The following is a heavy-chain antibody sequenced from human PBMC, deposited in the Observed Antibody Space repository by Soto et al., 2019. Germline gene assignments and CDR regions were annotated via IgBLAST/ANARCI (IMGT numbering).Heavy chain of an antibody. J-gene: IGHJ5*02. D-gene: IGHD5-12*01. CDR3: ARDRGGWLQLRGGFDP. CDR1: GGSISSGGYY. CDR2: IYYSGST. V-gene: IGHV4-31*03. Sequence: PSETLSLTCTVSGGSISSGGYYWSWIRQHPGKGLEWIGYIYYSGSTYYNPSLKSRVTISVDTSKNQFSLKLSSVTAADTAVYYWARDRGGWLQLRGGFDPWGQGTLVTVSS.